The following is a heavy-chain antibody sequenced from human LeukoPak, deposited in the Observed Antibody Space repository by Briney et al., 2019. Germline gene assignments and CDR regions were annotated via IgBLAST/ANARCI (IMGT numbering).Heavy chain of an antibody. V-gene: IGHV3-23*01. CDR2: ISNSGGDT. D-gene: IGHD5-12*01. CDR3: AKFIVATFRQNDPEEYYMDV. Sequence: DPGGSLRLSCAASGFTFSNYAMSWVRQAPGRGMEWVLGISNSGGDTQYADSVKGRFTISRDNSKNTLYLQMNSLRAEDTAVYYCAKFIVATFRQNDPEEYYMDVWGKGTTVTVSS. CDR1: GFTFSNYA. J-gene: IGHJ6*03.